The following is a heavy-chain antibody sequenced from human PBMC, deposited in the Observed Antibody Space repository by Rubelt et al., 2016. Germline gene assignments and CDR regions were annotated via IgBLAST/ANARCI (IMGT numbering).Heavy chain of an antibody. CDR2: IYYSGST. J-gene: IGHJ6*03. D-gene: IGHD3-22*01. Sequence: QLQLQESGPGLVKPSETLSLTCTVSGGSISSSSYYWGWIRQPPGKGLEWIGSIYYSGSTYYNPSLKSRVTISVDTSKNQFSLKLSSVTAADTAVYYCARDSHSSGYYYMDVWGKGTTVTVSS. V-gene: IGHV4-39*07. CDR1: GGSISSSSYY. CDR3: ARDSHSSGYYYMDV.